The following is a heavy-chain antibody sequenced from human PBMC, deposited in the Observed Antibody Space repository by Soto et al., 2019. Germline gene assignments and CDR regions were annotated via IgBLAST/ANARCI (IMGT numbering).Heavy chain of an antibody. CDR2: IKQDGSEK. D-gene: IGHD6-6*01. J-gene: IGHJ6*02. V-gene: IGHV3-7*01. CDR3: ARSEGQLVRGYYYYYGMDV. Sequence: GGSLRLSCAASGFTFSSYWMSWVRQAPGKGLEWVANIKQDGSEKYYVDSVKGRFTISRDNAKNSLYLQMNSLRAEDTAVYYCARSEGQLVRGYYYYYGMDVWGQGTTVTVSS. CDR1: GFTFSSYW.